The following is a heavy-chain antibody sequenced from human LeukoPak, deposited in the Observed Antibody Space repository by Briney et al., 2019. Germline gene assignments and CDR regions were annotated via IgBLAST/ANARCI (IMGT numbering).Heavy chain of an antibody. D-gene: IGHD3-16*01. J-gene: IGHJ4*02. CDR2: IHYSGST. CDR3: ARSRAEEGLSY. Sequence: PSETLSLTCTVSGGSIRSNYYWGWIHQSPGKGLEWIGSIHYSGSTYYNPSLKSRVTISRDTSKNQFSLKLSSVTATDTAVYYCARSRAEEGLSYWGQGTLVTVSS. V-gene: IGHV4-39*01. CDR1: GGSIRSNYY.